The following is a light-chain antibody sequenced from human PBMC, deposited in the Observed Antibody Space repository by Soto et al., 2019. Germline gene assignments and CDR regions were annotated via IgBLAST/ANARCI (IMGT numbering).Light chain of an antibody. Sequence: DIQMTQSPSTLSGSVGDRVTITCRASQTISSWLAWYQQKPGKAPKLLIYKASTLKSGVPSRFSGSGSGTDFTLTISSLQPEDFATYYCQQSFNSPPITFGQGTRLEI. J-gene: IGKJ5*01. V-gene: IGKV1-5*03. CDR3: QQSFNSPPIT. CDR2: KAS. CDR1: QTISSW.